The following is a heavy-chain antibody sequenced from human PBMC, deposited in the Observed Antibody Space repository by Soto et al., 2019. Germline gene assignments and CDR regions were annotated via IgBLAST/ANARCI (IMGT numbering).Heavy chain of an antibody. J-gene: IGHJ6*02. CDR1: GFDFTTYA. Sequence: PGGSLRVSCAVTGFDFTTYAMHWVRQTPDKGLEWVAIIWFDGIKEFYAESVRGRFTISIDTSKNTVFLQMNNVRAEDTALYYCTRATFDVWGQGTTVTVSS. V-gene: IGHV3-33*01. CDR2: IWFDGIKE. CDR3: TRATFDV.